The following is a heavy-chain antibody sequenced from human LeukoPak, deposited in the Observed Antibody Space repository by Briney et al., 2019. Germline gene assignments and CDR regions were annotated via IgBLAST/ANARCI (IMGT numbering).Heavy chain of an antibody. J-gene: IGHJ4*01. Sequence: PSETLSLTCTVSGGSINSYYWSWIRQPPGKGLEWIGYIYYSESTNYNPSLKSRVTISRDTSKNQFSLKLRSVTAADTAVYYCTSGGMVSGDFWGHGTLVTVSS. D-gene: IGHD2-8*01. CDR3: TSGGMVSGDF. CDR2: IYYSEST. V-gene: IGHV4-59*01. CDR1: GGSINSYY.